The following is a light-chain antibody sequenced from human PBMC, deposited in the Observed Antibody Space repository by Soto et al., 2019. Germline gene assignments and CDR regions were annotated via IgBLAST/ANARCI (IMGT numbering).Light chain of an antibody. CDR2: GTS. J-gene: IGKJ1*01. CDR3: QQYNKWPRT. V-gene: IGKV3-20*01. CDR1: QSLSSSY. Sequence: EIVLTQSPGTLSLSPVERATLSCRASQSLSSSYLAWYQQKPGQAPRLLIYGTSIRATGIPDRFSGSGSGTDFTLTITRLEPEDFAVYYCQQYNKWPRTFGQGTKVDIK.